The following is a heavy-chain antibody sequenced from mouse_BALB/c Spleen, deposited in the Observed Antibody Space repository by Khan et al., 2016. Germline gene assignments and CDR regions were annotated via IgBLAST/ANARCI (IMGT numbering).Heavy chain of an antibody. CDR1: GFSLTSYG. Sequence: QVQLKESGPGLVQPSQSLSITCTVSGFSLTSYGVHWVRQSPGKGLEWLVVIWSGESTDYNAAFISRLSISKDNSKSQVFLKMNSLQANDTAIYYCARTPGTNYAMDYWGQGTSVTVSS. CDR2: IWSGEST. D-gene: IGHD4-1*01. J-gene: IGHJ4*01. CDR3: ARTPGTNYAMDY. V-gene: IGHV2-2*02.